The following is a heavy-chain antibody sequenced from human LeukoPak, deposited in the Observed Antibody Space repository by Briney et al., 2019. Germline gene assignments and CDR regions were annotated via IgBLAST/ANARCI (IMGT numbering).Heavy chain of an antibody. Sequence: PSETLSLTCTVSGGSISSYYWSWIRQPPGKGLEWIGYIYYSGSTKYNPSLKSRIIISVDTSKNQFSLKLSSVTAADTAVYYCARREMRAGDFDYWGQGTLVTVSS. CDR2: IYYSGST. CDR1: GGSISSYY. J-gene: IGHJ4*02. V-gene: IGHV4-59*08. D-gene: IGHD5-24*01. CDR3: ARREMRAGDFDY.